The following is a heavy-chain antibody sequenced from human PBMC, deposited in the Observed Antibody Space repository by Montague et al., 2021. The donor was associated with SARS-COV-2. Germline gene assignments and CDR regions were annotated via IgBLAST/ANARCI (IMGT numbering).Heavy chain of an antibody. CDR1: GFTFDDYA. Sequence: SLRLSCAASGFTFDDYAMHWVRQAPGKGLEWVSGISWNSGSIGYADSVKGRFTISRDNAKNSLYLQMKSLRAEDTALYYCAKDMGPYGSGPYGMDVWGQGTTVTVSS. J-gene: IGHJ6*02. V-gene: IGHV3-9*01. CDR2: ISWNSGSI. CDR3: AKDMGPYGSGPYGMDV. D-gene: IGHD3-10*01.